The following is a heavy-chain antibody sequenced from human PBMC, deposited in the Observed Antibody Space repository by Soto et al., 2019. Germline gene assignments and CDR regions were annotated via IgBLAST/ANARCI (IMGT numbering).Heavy chain of an antibody. CDR2: IIPIFGAP. Sequence: QVQLVQSGAEVKKPGSSVKVSCKASGGSFSSYAISWVRQAPVQGLVWMGGIIPIFGAPTYAQKFQGRVTIIAAKSTSTAYMELSSLRSEDTALYYCARAGPVSSNHAFDIWGQGTLVTVSS. J-gene: IGHJ3*02. D-gene: IGHD6-19*01. V-gene: IGHV1-69*06. CDR1: GGSFSSYA. CDR3: ARAGPVSSNHAFDI.